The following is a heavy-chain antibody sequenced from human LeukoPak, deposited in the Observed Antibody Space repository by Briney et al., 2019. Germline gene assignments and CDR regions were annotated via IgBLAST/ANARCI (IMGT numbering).Heavy chain of an antibody. Sequence: GGSLRLSCAASGFTFSSYAMSWVRQAPGKGLEWVSGISGSGDNTYYADSVKGRFTISRDNSKNTLYLQMNSLRAEDTAVYYCAREMYSRSWPFFDYWGQGTLVTVSS. J-gene: IGHJ4*02. CDR1: GFTFSSYA. CDR2: ISGSGDNT. V-gene: IGHV3-23*01. CDR3: AREMYSRSWPFFDY. D-gene: IGHD6-13*01.